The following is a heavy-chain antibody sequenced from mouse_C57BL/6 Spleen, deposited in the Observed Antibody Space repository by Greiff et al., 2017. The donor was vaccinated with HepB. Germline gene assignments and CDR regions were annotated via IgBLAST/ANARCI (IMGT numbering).Heavy chain of an antibody. Sequence: EVQLQQSGPELVKPGASVKISCKASGYTFTDYYMNWVKQSHGKSLEWIGDINPNNGGTSYNQKFKGKATLTVDTSSSTAYMELRSLTSEDSAVYYCARKAYGSSWFAYWGQGTLVTVSA. CDR2: INPNNGGT. CDR1: GYTFTDYY. V-gene: IGHV1-26*01. CDR3: ARKAYGSSWFAY. J-gene: IGHJ3*01. D-gene: IGHD1-1*01.